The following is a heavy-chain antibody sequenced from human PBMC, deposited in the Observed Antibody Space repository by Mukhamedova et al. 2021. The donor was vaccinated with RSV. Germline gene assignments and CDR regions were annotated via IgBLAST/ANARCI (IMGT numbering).Heavy chain of an antibody. CDR2: IYHSGST. V-gene: IGHV4-38-2*02. Sequence: GKGLEWIGSIYHSGSTYYNPSLKSRVTISVDTSKNQFSLKLSSVTAADTAVYYCARVYPGYCSSTSCEGGGYYFDYWGQGTLVTV. CDR3: ARVYPGYCSSTSCEGGGYYFDY. D-gene: IGHD2-2*03. J-gene: IGHJ4*02.